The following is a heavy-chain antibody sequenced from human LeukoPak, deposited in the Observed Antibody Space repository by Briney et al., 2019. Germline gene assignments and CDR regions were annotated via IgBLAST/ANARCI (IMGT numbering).Heavy chain of an antibody. J-gene: IGHJ4*02. Sequence: SETLSLTCTVSGGSISSYYWSWIRQPAGKGLEWIGRVSNSGTTNYNPSLKTRVSMAVDTSNNQLSMTLSSVTAADTALYYCARGRYYFEDWGQGTLVTVYS. V-gene: IGHV4-4*07. CDR2: VSNSGTT. CDR3: ARGRYYFED. CDR1: GGSISSYY.